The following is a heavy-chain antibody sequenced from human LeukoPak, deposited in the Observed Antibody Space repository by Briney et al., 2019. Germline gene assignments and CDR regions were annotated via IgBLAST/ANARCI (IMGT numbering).Heavy chain of an antibody. CDR3: ARVKEWELPDY. CDR1: GGSISSYY. D-gene: IGHD1-26*01. J-gene: IGHJ4*02. V-gene: IGHV4-59*08. Sequence: SETLSLTCTVSGGSISSYYWSWIRQPPGKGLEWIGYIYYSGSTYYNPSLKSRVTISVDTSKNQFSLKLSSVTAADTAVYYCARVKEWELPDYWGQGTLVTVSS. CDR2: IYYSGST.